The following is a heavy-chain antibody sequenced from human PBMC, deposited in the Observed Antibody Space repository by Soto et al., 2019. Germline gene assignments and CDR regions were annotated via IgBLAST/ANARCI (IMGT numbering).Heavy chain of an antibody. CDR2: MNPNSGNT. J-gene: IGHJ2*01. CDR3: ARDKAGYFDL. CDR1: GYSFTSYD. Sequence: QVQLVQSGAEVKKPGASVKVSCKASGYSFTSYDINWVRQATGQGLEWMGWMNPNSGNTGYAQKLQGRVTMTRNTSMSTACMELTSLRSEDTAVYYCARDKAGYFDLWGRGTLVTVSS. V-gene: IGHV1-8*01.